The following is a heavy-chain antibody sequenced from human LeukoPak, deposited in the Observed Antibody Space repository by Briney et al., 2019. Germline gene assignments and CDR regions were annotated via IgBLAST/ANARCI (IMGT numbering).Heavy chain of an antibody. CDR2: IIPIFGTA. V-gene: IGHV1-69*06. J-gene: IGHJ5*01. CDR1: GGTFSSYA. CDR3: ARSGFTMVRGVTPSWFDP. Sequence: SVKVSCKASGGTFSSYAISWVRQAPGQGLEWMGGIIPIFGTANYAQKFQGRVTITADKSTSTAYMELSSLRSEDTAVYYCARSGFTMVRGVTPSWFDPWGQGTTVTVSS. D-gene: IGHD3-10*01.